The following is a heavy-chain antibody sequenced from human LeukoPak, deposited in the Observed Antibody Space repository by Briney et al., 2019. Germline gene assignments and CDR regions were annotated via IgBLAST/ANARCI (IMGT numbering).Heavy chain of an antibody. CDR2: IYYSGST. D-gene: IGHD6-13*01. V-gene: IGHV4-59*08. J-gene: IGHJ4*02. CDR3: ARHWPYSSSWFDY. Sequence: SETLSLTCPVSGGSISSYYWSWIRQPPGKGLEWIGYIYYSGSTDYNPSLKSRVTISVDTSKNHFSLKVRSVTAADTAVYYCARHWPYSSSWFDYWGQGTLVTVSS. CDR1: GGSISSYY.